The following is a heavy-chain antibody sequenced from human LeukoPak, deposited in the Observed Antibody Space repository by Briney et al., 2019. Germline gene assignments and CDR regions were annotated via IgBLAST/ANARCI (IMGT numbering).Heavy chain of an antibody. D-gene: IGHD1-7*01. CDR3: ARARLTGTTPDFDY. Sequence: SETLSLTCAVYGGSFSGYYWSWIRQPPGKGLEWIGEINHSGITNYNPSLKSRVTMSGDTSKNQFSLKLRFVTAADTAVYYCARARLTGTTPDFDYWGPGTLVNVSS. J-gene: IGHJ4*02. V-gene: IGHV4-34*01. CDR1: GGSFSGYY. CDR2: INHSGIT.